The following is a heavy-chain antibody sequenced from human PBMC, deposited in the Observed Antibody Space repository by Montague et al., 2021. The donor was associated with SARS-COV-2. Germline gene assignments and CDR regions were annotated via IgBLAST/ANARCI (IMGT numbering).Heavy chain of an antibody. CDR3: VRVSWYYYGSGGFDF. Sequence: SETLSLTCTVSGRSIISTSSYWGWIRQPPGGGLVWDGSNSHRANSFYNPSLKSPVTISVDTSKNQFSLKMISVTAADTGVYYCVRVSWYYYGSGGFDFWGQGTLVTVSA. CDR2: NSHRANS. V-gene: IGHV4-39*07. D-gene: IGHD3-10*01. J-gene: IGHJ4*02. CDR1: GRSIISTSSY.